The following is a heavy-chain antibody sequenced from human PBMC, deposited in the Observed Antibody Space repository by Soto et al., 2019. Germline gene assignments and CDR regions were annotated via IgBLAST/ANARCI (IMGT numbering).Heavy chain of an antibody. J-gene: IGHJ4*02. CDR3: ARSDFDWLSQARYYFDY. Sequence: QVQLVQSGAEVKKPGASVKVSCKASGYTFNTLYIHWVRQAPGQGLEWMGIINPSGGSTTYAQKFQGRVTMTRDTSTSTVYMELSSLRSEDTALYYCARSDFDWLSQARYYFDYWGQGTLVTVSS. CDR1: GYTFNTLY. CDR2: INPSGGST. V-gene: IGHV1-46*02. D-gene: IGHD3-9*01.